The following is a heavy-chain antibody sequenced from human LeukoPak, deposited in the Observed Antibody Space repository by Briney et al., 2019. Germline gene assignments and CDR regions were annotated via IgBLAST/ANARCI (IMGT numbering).Heavy chain of an antibody. J-gene: IGHJ4*02. CDR2: IYYSGGT. D-gene: IGHD3-10*01. Sequence: PSETLSLTCVVSGGSISSTSYYWGWIRQPPGKGLEWIGSIYYSGGTYYNPSLKSRVTISVDTSKNQFSLKLSSVTAADTAVYYCARDRIYGSGSDHFDYWGQGTLVTVSS. V-gene: IGHV4-39*07. CDR3: ARDRIYGSGSDHFDY. CDR1: GGSISSTSYY.